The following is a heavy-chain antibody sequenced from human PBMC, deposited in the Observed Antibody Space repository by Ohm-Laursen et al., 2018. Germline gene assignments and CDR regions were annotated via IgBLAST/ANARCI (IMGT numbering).Heavy chain of an antibody. J-gene: IGHJ5*01. Sequence: SLRLSCAAPGFTFSDYYMSWIRQAPGKGLEWVSYISSSGSTIYYADSVKGRFTISRDNAKNSLYLQMNSPRAEDTAVYFCARGRTTFGGVIDSWGQGTLVTVSS. CDR3: ARGRTTFGGVIDS. V-gene: IGHV3-11*04. CDR1: GFTFSDYY. D-gene: IGHD3-16*01. CDR2: ISSSGSTI.